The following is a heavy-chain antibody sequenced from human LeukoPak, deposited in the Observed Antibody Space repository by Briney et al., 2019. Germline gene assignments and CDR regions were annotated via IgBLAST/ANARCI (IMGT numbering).Heavy chain of an antibody. J-gene: IGHJ5*02. CDR2: IYYSGST. CDR3: ARSEDIVVVVAASRRAYNWFDP. D-gene: IGHD2-15*01. CDR1: GGSISSSSYY. V-gene: IGHV4-39*07. Sequence: SETLSLTCTVSGGSISSSSYYWGWIRQPPGKGLEWIGSIYYSGSTYYNPSLKSRVTISVDTSKNQFSLKLSSVTAADTAVYYCARSEDIVVVVAASRRAYNWFDPWGQGTLVTVSS.